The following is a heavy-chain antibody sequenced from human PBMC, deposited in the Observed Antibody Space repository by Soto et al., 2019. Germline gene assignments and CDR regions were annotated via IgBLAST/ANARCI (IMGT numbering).Heavy chain of an antibody. D-gene: IGHD3-10*01. J-gene: IGHJ4*02. CDR1: GGSISSSDW. V-gene: IGHV4-4*02. CDR3: ARGLPFNYGLGPYDX. CDR2: IYHSGST. Sequence: SETLSLTCAVSGGSISSSDWWSWVRQPPGKVLDWIGEIYHSGSTNYNPSLKSRVTISVDKSKNQFSLKLSSVTSADTAVYYCARGLPFNYGLGPYDXWGQGTLVAVSX.